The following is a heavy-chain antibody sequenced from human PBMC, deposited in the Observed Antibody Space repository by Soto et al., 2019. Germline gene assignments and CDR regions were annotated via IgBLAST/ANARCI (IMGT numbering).Heavy chain of an antibody. J-gene: IGHJ4*02. CDR1: GFTFSSYE. CDR3: ARDLGHRTAAVDPFDY. D-gene: IGHD6-13*01. V-gene: IGHV3-48*03. CDR2: ISTSGSTI. Sequence: QPGGSLRLSCAASGFTFSSYEMNWVRQAPGKGLEWVSYISTSGSTIDYADSVKGRFTISRDNAKNSLYLQMNSLRAEDTAVYYCARDLGHRTAAVDPFDYWGQGTLVTVSS.